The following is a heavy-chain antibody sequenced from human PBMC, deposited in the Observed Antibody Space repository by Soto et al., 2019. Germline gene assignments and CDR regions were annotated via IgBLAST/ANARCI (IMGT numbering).Heavy chain of an antibody. CDR1: GFTFSSYS. J-gene: IGHJ5*02. CDR3: AGKVPAPSRDGYWFDP. CDR2: ISSSSSYI. Sequence: GGSLRLSCAASGFTFSSYSMNWVRQAPGKGLEWVSSISSSSSYIYYADSVKGRFTISRDNAKNSLCLQMNSLRAEDTAVYYCAGKVPAPSRDGYWFDPWGQGTLVTVSS. D-gene: IGHD2-2*01. V-gene: IGHV3-21*01.